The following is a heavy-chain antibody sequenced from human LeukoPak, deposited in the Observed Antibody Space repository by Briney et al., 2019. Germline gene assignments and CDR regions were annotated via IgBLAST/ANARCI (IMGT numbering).Heavy chain of an antibody. CDR3: ARHGTGKWLPLFDY. J-gene: IGHJ4*02. CDR1: GGSISSSSYY. Sequence: SETLSLTCTVSGGSISSSSYYWGWIRQPPGKGLEWIGSIYYSGSTYYNPSLKSRVTISVDTSKNQFSLKLSSVTAADTAVYYCARHGTGKWLPLFDYWGQGTLVTVSS. V-gene: IGHV4-39*01. D-gene: IGHD6-19*01. CDR2: IYYSGST.